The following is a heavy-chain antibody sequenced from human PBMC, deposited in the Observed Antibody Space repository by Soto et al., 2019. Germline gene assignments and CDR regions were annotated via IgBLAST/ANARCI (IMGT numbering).Heavy chain of an antibody. V-gene: IGHV3-30-3*01. J-gene: IGHJ5*02. CDR3: ARDMYSSDYVVKLCEP. D-gene: IGHD6-19*01. CDR1: GFSFSSYA. CDR2: ISHDGINK. Sequence: QVRLVESGGGGVQPGRSLRLSWTASGFSFSSYAMYWFRQPPGKGLEWVAVISHDGINKHYADSVKGRVTVSRDNSNPSLDVQLNSLRGEDTAMYYCARDMYSSDYVVKLCEPWGQGTLVTVAS.